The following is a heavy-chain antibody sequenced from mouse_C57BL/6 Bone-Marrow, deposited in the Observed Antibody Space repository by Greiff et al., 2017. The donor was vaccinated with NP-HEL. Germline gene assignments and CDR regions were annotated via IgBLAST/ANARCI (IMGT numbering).Heavy chain of an antibody. J-gene: IGHJ2*01. CDR2: IYPGSGST. Sequence: QVQLQQPGAELVKPGASVKMSCKASGYTFTSYWITWVKQRPGQGLEWIGDIYPGSGSTNYNEKVKSKATLPVDTSSSPAYMQLSSLTSEDSAVYYCARGAAQATGYFDYWGQGTTLTVSS. V-gene: IGHV1-55*01. CDR1: GYTFTSYW. CDR3: ARGAAQATGYFDY. D-gene: IGHD3-2*02.